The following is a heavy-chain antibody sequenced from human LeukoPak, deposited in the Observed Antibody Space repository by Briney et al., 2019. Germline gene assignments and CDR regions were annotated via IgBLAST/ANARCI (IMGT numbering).Heavy chain of an antibody. Sequence: GGSLRLSCAASGFTFSSYGMHWVRQAPGKGLEWVAVIWYDGSNKYYADSVKGRFTISRDNSKNTLYLQMNSLRAEDTAVYYCAREGEAVAGPNWFDPWGQGTLVTASS. CDR1: GFTFSSYG. J-gene: IGHJ5*02. V-gene: IGHV3-33*01. D-gene: IGHD6-19*01. CDR3: AREGEAVAGPNWFDP. CDR2: IWYDGSNK.